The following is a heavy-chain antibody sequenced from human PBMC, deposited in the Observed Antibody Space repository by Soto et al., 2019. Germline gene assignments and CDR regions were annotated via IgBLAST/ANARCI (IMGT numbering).Heavy chain of an antibody. CDR3: ASSYGSGYRAFDY. J-gene: IGHJ4*02. CDR2: INPILSMS. V-gene: IGHV1-69*02. CDR1: GDTFTFYS. Sequence: QVQLVQSGAEVKRPGSSVTVSCKASGDTFTFYSINWVRQAPGLGLEWMGRINPILSMSNYAQRFQGRVTMTADKATSTAYMELSSLRSEDTAIYYCASSYGSGYRAFDYWGQGALVTVSS. D-gene: IGHD3-10*01.